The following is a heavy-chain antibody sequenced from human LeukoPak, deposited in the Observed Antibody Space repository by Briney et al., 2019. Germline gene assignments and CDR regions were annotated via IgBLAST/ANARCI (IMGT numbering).Heavy chain of an antibody. D-gene: IGHD2-8*01. J-gene: IGHJ6*02. CDR3: ARQYCANGVCYGVYNYYGMDV. CDR1: GFTFSSYS. CDR2: ISSGSSYI. Sequence: GGSLRLSCAASGFTFSSYSMNWVRQAPGKGQESVSSISSGSSYIYYADSVKGRFTISRDNAKNSLYLQMNSLRAEDTAVYYCARQYCANGVCYGVYNYYGMDVWGQGTTVTVSS. V-gene: IGHV3-21*01.